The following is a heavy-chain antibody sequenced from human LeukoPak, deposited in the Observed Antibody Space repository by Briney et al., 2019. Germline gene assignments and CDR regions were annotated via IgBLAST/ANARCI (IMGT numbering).Heavy chain of an antibody. CDR2: INPNSGGT. Sequence: ASVKVSCKSSGYSFTGHYFHWVRQAPGQGLEWMGWINPNSGGTKYAQRFQGRVTMTRDTSISTAFMDLSRLTSDDTALYYCARVGHYDESSGPFDYWGQGTLVTVSS. CDR3: ARVGHYDESSGPFDY. D-gene: IGHD3-22*01. CDR1: GYSFTGHY. V-gene: IGHV1-2*02. J-gene: IGHJ4*02.